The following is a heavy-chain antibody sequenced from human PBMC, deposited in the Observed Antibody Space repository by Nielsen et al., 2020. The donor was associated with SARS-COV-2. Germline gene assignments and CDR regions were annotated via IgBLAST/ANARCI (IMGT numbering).Heavy chain of an antibody. J-gene: IGHJ4*02. CDR1: GGSISSSNW. D-gene: IGHD3-22*01. V-gene: IGHV4-4*02. Sequence: SETLSLTCTVSGGSISSSNWWSWVRQPPGKGLEWIGEIYHSGSTNYNPSLKSRVTISVDSSKNQFSLKLSSVTAADTAVYYCARAGYDSSGYHLDYWGQGTLVTASS. CDR3: ARAGYDSSGYHLDY. CDR2: IYHSGST.